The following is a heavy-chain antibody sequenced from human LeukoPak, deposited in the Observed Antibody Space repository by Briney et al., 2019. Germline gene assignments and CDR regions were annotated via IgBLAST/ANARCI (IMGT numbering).Heavy chain of an antibody. Sequence: SETLSLTCTVSGGSISSYYWSWIRQPPGKGLEWIGYIYYSGSTNYNPSLKSRVTISVDTSKNQFSLKLSSVTAADTAVYYCARVTGYCSSTSCYGHFDYWGQGTLVTVSS. V-gene: IGHV4-59*01. J-gene: IGHJ4*02. CDR3: ARVTGYCSSTSCYGHFDY. CDR2: IYYSGST. D-gene: IGHD2-2*01. CDR1: GGSISSYY.